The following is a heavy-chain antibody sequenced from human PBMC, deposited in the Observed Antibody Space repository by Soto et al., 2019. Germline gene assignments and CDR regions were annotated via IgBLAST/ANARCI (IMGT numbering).Heavy chain of an antibody. Sequence: QVQLVESGGGVVQPGRSLRLSCAASGFTFSSYGMHWVRPAPGKGLEWVAVIWYDGSNKYYADSVKGRFTISRDNSKNTLYLQMNSLRAEDTAVYYCAREGTYCSGGSCYPHFDYWGQGTLVTVSS. D-gene: IGHD2-15*01. CDR3: AREGTYCSGGSCYPHFDY. CDR2: IWYDGSNK. V-gene: IGHV3-33*01. CDR1: GFTFSSYG. J-gene: IGHJ4*02.